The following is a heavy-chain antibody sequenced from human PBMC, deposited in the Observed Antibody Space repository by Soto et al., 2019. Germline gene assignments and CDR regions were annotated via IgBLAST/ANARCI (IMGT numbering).Heavy chain of an antibody. Sequence: SETLSLTCAVYGGPCSCYYWSWIRQPPGKGLEWIGEINHSGSTNYNPSLKSRVTISVDTSKNQFSLKLSSVTAADTAVYYCARDTGYSSSWYYYYYGMDVWGQGTTVTVSS. J-gene: IGHJ6*02. V-gene: IGHV4-34*01. CDR1: GGPCSCYY. CDR2: INHSGST. D-gene: IGHD6-13*01. CDR3: ARDTGYSSSWYYYYYGMDV.